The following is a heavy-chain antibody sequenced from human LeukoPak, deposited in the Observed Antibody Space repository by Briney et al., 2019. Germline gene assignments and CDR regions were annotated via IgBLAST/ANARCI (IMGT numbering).Heavy chain of an antibody. CDR2: IYYSGIT. CDR3: ARVGVVFDY. J-gene: IGHJ4*02. V-gene: IGHV4-39*01. Sequence: SETLSLTCTVSGDSISSRSYYWGWIRQPPGKGLEWIGSIYYSGITCYNPSLKSRVTISVDTSKNQFSLKLSSVTAADTAVYYCARVGVVFDYWGQGTLVTVSS. D-gene: IGHD3-16*01. CDR1: GDSISSRSYY.